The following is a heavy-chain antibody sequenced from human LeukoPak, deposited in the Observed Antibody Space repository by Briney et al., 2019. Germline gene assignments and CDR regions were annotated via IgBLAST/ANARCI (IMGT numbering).Heavy chain of an antibody. CDR3: AREYYDILTGHQMGAFDI. D-gene: IGHD3-9*01. CDR2: ISYDGSDK. V-gene: IGHV3-30*04. Sequence: GGSLRLSCAASGFTFSSYAMHGVRQAPGKGLEWVSVISYDGSDKYYADSVKGRFTVSRDNSKNTLYLQMNSLRAEDTAVYYCAREYYDILTGHQMGAFDIWGQGTMVTVSS. J-gene: IGHJ3*02. CDR1: GFTFSSYA.